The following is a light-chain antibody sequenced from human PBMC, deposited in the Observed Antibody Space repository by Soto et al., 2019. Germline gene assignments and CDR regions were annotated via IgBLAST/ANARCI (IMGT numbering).Light chain of an antibody. J-gene: IGKJ5*01. CDR3: QQYYDSPIT. V-gene: IGKV1-33*01. CDR1: QDIDKY. Sequence: GYWVPIPCPASQDIDKYLNWYQQKPGKAPKLLIDDASNLETGVPSRFSGSGSGTHFTFTIASLQPEDTAIYYCQQYYDSPITFCQGTRLEI. CDR2: DAS.